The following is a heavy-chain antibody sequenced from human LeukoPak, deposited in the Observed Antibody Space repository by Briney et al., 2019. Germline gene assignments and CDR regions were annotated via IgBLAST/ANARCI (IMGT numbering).Heavy chain of an antibody. CDR3: AKVGVDFWSGRYYFDY. D-gene: IGHD3-3*01. CDR2: ISGSGGTT. V-gene: IGHV3-23*01. Sequence: GGSLRLSCAASGFTFSSYAMSWVRQAPGKGLEWVSSISGSGGTTYYADSVKGRFTISRDNSKNTLYLQMNSLRAEDTAVYYCAKVGVDFWSGRYYFDYWGQGTVVTVSS. J-gene: IGHJ4*02. CDR1: GFTFSSYA.